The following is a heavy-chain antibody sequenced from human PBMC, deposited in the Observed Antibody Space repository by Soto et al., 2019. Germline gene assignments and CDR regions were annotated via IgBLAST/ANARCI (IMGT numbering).Heavy chain of an antibody. J-gene: IGHJ6*02. V-gene: IGHV1-18*01. Sequence: ASVKVSCKASGYTFTNFGISWVRQAPGQGLEWMGWISAVNGNTKYAQRFHGRVTMSTDTSTSTAYMDLRSMRSDDTAVYYCARDGGSYWADYYYAMDVWGQGTTVTSP. CDR1: GYTFTNFG. D-gene: IGHD1-26*01. CDR2: ISAVNGNT. CDR3: ARDGGSYWADYYYAMDV.